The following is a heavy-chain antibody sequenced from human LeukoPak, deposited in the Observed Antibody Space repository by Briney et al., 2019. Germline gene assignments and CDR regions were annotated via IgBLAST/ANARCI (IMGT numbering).Heavy chain of an antibody. J-gene: IGHJ4*02. CDR1: GFTFSTYT. CDR2: IGNNGGGI. Sequence: GSLRLSCAASGFTFSTYTMYWVRHPPGKRLEWVSIIGNNGGGIHYADSVKGRFTISRDNAKNSLYLQMNSLRAEDTAVYYCARVVSGYLNNYWGQGTLVTVSS. CDR3: ARVVSGYLNNY. V-gene: IGHV3-21*01. D-gene: IGHD5-12*01.